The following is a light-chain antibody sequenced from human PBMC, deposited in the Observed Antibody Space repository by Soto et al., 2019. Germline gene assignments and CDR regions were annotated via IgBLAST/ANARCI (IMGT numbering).Light chain of an antibody. V-gene: IGLV2-14*01. CDR1: SGDIGDYKY. Sequence: QSALTQPASVSGSPGQSITISCTGSSGDIGDYKYVSWYKQHPGKAPKLMIYDVSNRPSGVSNRFSASKSGNTASLTISGLQAEDEADYYCSSYTSTNFVIFGGGTKLTFL. CDR3: SSYTSTNFVI. CDR2: DVS. J-gene: IGLJ2*01.